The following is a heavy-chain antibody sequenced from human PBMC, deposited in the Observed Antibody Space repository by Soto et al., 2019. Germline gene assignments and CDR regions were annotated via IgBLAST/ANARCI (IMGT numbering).Heavy chain of an antibody. D-gene: IGHD2-15*01. J-gene: IGHJ4*02. CDR2: IIPIFGTA. Sequence: VKVSCKASGGTFSSYAISWVRQAPGQGLEWMGGIIPIFGTANYAQKFQGRVTITADESTSTAYMELSSLRSEDTAVYYCASLIRYCSGGSCSYYFDYWGQGTLVTVSS. CDR1: GGTFSSYA. V-gene: IGHV1-69*13. CDR3: ASLIRYCSGGSCSYYFDY.